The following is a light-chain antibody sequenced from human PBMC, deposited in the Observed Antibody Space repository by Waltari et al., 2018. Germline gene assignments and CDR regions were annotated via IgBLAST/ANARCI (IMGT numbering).Light chain of an antibody. CDR2: DVT. V-gene: IGLV2-14*03. CDR3: SSYMDTTTLEL. Sequence: QSALTQPASVSGSPGQSITISCTGTSSDVGSYNYVSWYQQHPGKAPKLIIYDVTNRPSGGSNLFPGSKSGNTASLTISGLQAEDEADYYCSSYMDTTTLELFGGGTSLTVL. J-gene: IGLJ2*01. CDR1: SSDVGSYNY.